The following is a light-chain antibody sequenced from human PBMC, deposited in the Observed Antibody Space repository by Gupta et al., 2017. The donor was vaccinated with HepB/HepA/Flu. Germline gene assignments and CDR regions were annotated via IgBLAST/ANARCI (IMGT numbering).Light chain of an antibody. CDR3: QQYITYPWT. CDR2: TAS. J-gene: IGKJ1*01. V-gene: IGKV1-5*03. CDR1: QSISSW. Sequence: DIQMTQSPSTLSASVGDRVTITCRASQSISSWLAWYQQKPGKAPKILIYTASILQSGVPSRFSGSGSGTEFTLTISSLQPDDFATYYCQQYITYPWTFGQGTKVEIK.